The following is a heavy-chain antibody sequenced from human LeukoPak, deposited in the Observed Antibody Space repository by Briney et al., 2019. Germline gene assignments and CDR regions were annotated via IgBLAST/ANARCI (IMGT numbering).Heavy chain of an antibody. Sequence: SQTLSLTCTVSGGSISSGGYYWSWIRQHPGKGLEWIGYIYYSGSTYYNPSLKSRVTISVDTSKNQFSLKLSSVTAADTAVYYCARDGVGLLDYWGQGTLVTVPS. V-gene: IGHV4-31*03. CDR1: GGSISSGGYY. D-gene: IGHD1-7*01. J-gene: IGHJ4*02. CDR3: ARDGVGLLDY. CDR2: IYYSGST.